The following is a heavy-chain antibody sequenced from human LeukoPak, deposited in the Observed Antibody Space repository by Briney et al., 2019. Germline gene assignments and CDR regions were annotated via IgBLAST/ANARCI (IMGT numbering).Heavy chain of an antibody. D-gene: IGHD6-13*01. CDR2: ISGSGGST. CDR3: ARDVAAAGTGIDY. CDR1: GFTFSSYG. J-gene: IGHJ4*02. Sequence: GGSLRLSCAASGFTFSSYGMSWVRQAPGKGLEWVSAISGSGGSTYYADSVKGRFTISRDNSKNTLYLQMNSLRAEDTAVYYCARDVAAAGTGIDYWGQGTLVTVSS. V-gene: IGHV3-23*01.